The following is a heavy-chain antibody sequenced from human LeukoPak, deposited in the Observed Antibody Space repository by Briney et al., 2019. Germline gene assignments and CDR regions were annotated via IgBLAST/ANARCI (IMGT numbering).Heavy chain of an antibody. CDR2: MNPNSGNT. D-gene: IGHD3-10*01. Sequence: GASVKVSCKASGYTFTGYYMHWVRQATGQGLEWMGWMNPNSGNTGYAQKFQGRVTITRNTSISTAYMELSSLRSEDTAVYYCARGGHGSGSYISDYWGQGTLVTVSS. J-gene: IGHJ4*02. CDR1: GYTFTGYY. CDR3: ARGGHGSGSYISDY. V-gene: IGHV1-8*03.